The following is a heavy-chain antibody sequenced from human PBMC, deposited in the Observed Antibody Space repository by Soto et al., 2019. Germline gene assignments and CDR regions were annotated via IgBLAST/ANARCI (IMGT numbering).Heavy chain of an antibody. V-gene: IGHV1-3*01. J-gene: IGHJ1*01. D-gene: IGHD3-22*01. CDR3: ARDRRAGSSGYYYDPSARGAEYFQH. Sequence: ASVKVSCKASGYTFTSYAIHWVRQAPGQRPEWMGWINAGNGNTKYSQKFQGRVTITRDTSASTAYMELSSLRSEDTAVYYCARDRRAGSSGYYYDPSARGAEYFQHWGQGTLVTVSS. CDR1: GYTFTSYA. CDR2: INAGNGNT.